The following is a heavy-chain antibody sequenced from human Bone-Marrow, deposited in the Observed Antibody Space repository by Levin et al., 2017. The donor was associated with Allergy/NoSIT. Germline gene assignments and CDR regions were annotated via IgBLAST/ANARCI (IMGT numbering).Heavy chain of an antibody. J-gene: IGHJ4*02. D-gene: IGHD3-22*01. CDR3: SRDSNISGFYYDFDY. CDR1: GFTFGHYN. Sequence: ASVKVSCAASGFTFGHYNMNWVRQAPGKGLEWVAYISYHGSTTFYLDSVKGRFTISRDNALNSVYLQMDSLRREDTAVYYCSRDSNISGFYYDFDYWGRGIQVTVSA. CDR2: ISYHGSTT. V-gene: IGHV3-48*01.